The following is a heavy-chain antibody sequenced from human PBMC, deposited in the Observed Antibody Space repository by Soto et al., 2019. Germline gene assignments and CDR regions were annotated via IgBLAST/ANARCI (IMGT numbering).Heavy chain of an antibody. J-gene: IGHJ5*02. Sequence: PGGSLRLSCAASGFTFSSYSMNWVRQAPGKGLEWVSYISSSSSTTYYADSVKGRFSISRDNSINAFYLQMDNLRPEDTALYYCATVTWTGDYRPWGQGTQVTVSS. V-gene: IGHV3-48*01. D-gene: IGHD4-17*01. CDR3: ATVTWTGDYRP. CDR1: GFTFSSYS. CDR2: ISSSSSTT.